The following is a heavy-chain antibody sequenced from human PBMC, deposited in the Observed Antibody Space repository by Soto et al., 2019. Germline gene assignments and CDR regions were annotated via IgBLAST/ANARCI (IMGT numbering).Heavy chain of an antibody. Sequence: ASVKVSCKVSGYTLTELSMHWVRQAPGKRLEWMGGIDPEDGNTKYSQKFQGRVTITRDTSATTANMELSNLRSEDTAVYYCVRDRVDTAMADYWGQGTLVTVSS. CDR2: IDPEDGNT. J-gene: IGHJ4*02. CDR1: GYTLTELS. D-gene: IGHD5-18*01. V-gene: IGHV1-24*01. CDR3: VRDRVDTAMADY.